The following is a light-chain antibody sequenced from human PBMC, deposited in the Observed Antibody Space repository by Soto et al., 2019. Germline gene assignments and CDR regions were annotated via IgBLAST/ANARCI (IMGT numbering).Light chain of an antibody. CDR1: SSDVGGYDY. V-gene: IGLV2-14*01. CDR2: DVN. Sequence: LTQPASVSGSPGQSITISCTGTSSDVGGYDYVSWYQQLPGKAPKLLIYDVNNRPSGVSHRFSGSKSGNTASLTISGLQAEDEADYYCSSYTGSSTFVFVTGTKVTVL. J-gene: IGLJ1*01. CDR3: SSYTGSSTFV.